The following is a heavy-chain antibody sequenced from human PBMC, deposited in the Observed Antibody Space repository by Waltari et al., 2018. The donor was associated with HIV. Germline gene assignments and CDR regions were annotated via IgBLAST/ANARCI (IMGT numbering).Heavy chain of an antibody. V-gene: IGHV3-9*01. J-gene: IGHJ6*03. CDR3: AKDKDLWGTYRGFYMDG. CDR1: GFNFDAHA. Sequence: EVQLVESGGGLVQPGRSLRLSCVASGFNFDAHAMHWVRQVPEKGLEWVSGISWNRNYIGHADSVKGRFTISRDNAKNSLYLQMNSLRAEDTAFYYCAKDKDLWGTYRGFYMDGWGKGTTVIVSS. CDR2: ISWNRNYI. D-gene: IGHD3-16*02.